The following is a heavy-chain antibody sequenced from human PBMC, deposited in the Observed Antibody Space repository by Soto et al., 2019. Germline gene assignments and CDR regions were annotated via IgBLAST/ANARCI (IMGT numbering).Heavy chain of an antibody. D-gene: IGHD3-10*01. CDR3: ARGVRH. Sequence: QVQLQESGPGLVKPSQTLSLTCTVSGGSISSGGYYWGWIRQHPGKGLEWIGSIYYSGSTYYNPSLQSRATISVDTSKHQCSLKLSSVTAADTAVYYCARGVRHWGQGTLVTVSS. V-gene: IGHV4-31*03. CDR2: IYYSGST. CDR1: GGSISSGGYY. J-gene: IGHJ4*02.